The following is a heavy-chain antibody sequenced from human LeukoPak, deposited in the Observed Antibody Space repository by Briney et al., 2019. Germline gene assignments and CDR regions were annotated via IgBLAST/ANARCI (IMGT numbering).Heavy chain of an antibody. CDR2: IIPIFGTA. CDR1: GGTFSSYA. V-gene: IGHV1-69*01. CDR3: ASQLNSVVAAFEYFQH. Sequence: SVKVSCKASGGTFSSYAISWVRQAPGQGLEWMGGIIPIFGTANYAQKFQGRVTITADESTSTAYMELSSLRSEDTAVYYCASQLNSVVAAFEYFQHWGQGTQVTVSS. D-gene: IGHD2-15*01. J-gene: IGHJ1*01.